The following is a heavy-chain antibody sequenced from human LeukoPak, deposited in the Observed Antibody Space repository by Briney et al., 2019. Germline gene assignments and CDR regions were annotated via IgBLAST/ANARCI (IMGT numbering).Heavy chain of an antibody. V-gene: IGHV3-11*01. Sequence: GGSLRLSCAASGFTFSDYYMSWIRQAPGKGLEWVSYIRSSGSTIYYADSVKGRFTIPRDNAKNSLYLQMNSLRAEDTAVYYCARGWWELLIDYWGQGTLVTVSS. D-gene: IGHD1-26*01. CDR1: GFTFSDYY. CDR2: IRSSGSTI. J-gene: IGHJ4*02. CDR3: ARGWWELLIDY.